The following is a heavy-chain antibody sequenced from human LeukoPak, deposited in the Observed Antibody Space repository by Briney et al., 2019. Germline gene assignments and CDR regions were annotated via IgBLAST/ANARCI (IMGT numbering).Heavy chain of an antibody. D-gene: IGHD2-2*01. CDR3: ASHPYCSSTSCYDN. CDR1: GFTFDDYA. V-gene: IGHV3-9*01. CDR2: ISWNSGSI. Sequence: GGSLRLSCAASGFTFDDYAMHWVRQAPGKGLEWVSGISWNSGSIGYADSVKGRFTISRDNAKNSLYLQMNSLRAEDTALYYCASHPYCSSTSCYDNWGQGTLVTVSS. J-gene: IGHJ4*02.